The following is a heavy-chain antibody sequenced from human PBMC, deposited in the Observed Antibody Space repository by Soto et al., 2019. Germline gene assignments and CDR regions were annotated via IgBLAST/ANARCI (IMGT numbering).Heavy chain of an antibody. Sequence: GGSLRLSCAASGFTFSSYGMHWVRQAPGKGLEWVAVISYDGSNKYYVDSVKGRFTISRDNADNSLYLQMNGLRAEDTAVYYCALGRTGLDVWGQGTTVTVSS. V-gene: IGHV3-30*03. D-gene: IGHD7-27*01. J-gene: IGHJ6*02. CDR1: GFTFSSYG. CDR2: ISYDGSNK. CDR3: ALGRTGLDV.